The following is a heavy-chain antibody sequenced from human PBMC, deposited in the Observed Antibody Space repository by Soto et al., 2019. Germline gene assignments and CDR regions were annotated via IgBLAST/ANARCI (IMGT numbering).Heavy chain of an antibody. CDR1: GGSISSGDYY. CDR2: IYYSGST. Sequence: SETLSLTCTVSGGSISSGDYYWSWIRQPPGKGLEWIGYIYYSGSTYYNPSLKSRVTISVDTSKNQFSLKLSSVTAADTAVYYCARSLGGYDSSGYPDYYFDYWGQGTLVTVSS. D-gene: IGHD3-22*01. J-gene: IGHJ4*02. V-gene: IGHV4-30-4*01. CDR3: ARSLGGYDSSGYPDYYFDY.